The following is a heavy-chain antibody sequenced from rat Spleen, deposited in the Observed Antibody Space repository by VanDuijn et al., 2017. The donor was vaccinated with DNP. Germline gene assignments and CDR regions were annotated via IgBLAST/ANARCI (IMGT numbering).Heavy chain of an antibody. D-gene: IGHD1-6*01. CDR3: TTEMYTTDYYYGWFAY. Sequence: EVQLVESGGDLVQPGRSLKLFCAASGFTFSDYYMAWVRQAPTKGLEWVASIIYDGGSTYYRDSVKGRFTISRDNAKSSLFLQMDSLRSEDTATYYCTTEMYTTDYYYGWFAYWGQGTLVTVSS. V-gene: IGHV5-20*01. CDR2: IIYDGGST. CDR1: GFTFSDYY. J-gene: IGHJ3*01.